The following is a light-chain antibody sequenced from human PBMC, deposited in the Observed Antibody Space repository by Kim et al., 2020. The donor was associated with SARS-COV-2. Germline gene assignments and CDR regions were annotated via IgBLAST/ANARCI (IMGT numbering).Light chain of an antibody. CDR1: SSDVGAYDY. CDR3: NSYTTSYTWV. Sequence: GQSLTISCSGTSSDVGAYDYVSWYQQHPGKAPKLIIYYVTTRPSGISSRFSGSKSGNTASPTISGLQAEDEADYYCNSYTTSYTWVFGGGTQLTVL. CDR2: YVT. V-gene: IGLV2-14*03. J-gene: IGLJ3*02.